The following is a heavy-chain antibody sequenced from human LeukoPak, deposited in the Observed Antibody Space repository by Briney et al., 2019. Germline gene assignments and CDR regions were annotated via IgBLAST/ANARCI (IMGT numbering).Heavy chain of an antibody. J-gene: IGHJ4*02. CDR1: GGSISSYY. V-gene: IGHV4-59*01. CDR3: AEAASVGTFDY. Sequence: SETLSLTCTVSGGSISSYYWSWIRQPPGKGLEWIGYIYYSGSTNYNPSLKSRVTISVDTSENQFSLKLSSVTAADTAVYHCAEAASVGTFDYWGQGTLVTVSS. D-gene: IGHD1-26*01. CDR2: IYYSGST.